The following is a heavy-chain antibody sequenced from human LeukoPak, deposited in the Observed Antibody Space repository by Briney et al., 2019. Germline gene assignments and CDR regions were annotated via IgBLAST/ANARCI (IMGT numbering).Heavy chain of an antibody. Sequence: ASVKVSCKASGGTFSSYAISWVRQAPGQGLEWMGRIIPIFGIANYAQKFQGRVTITADKSTSTAYMELSSLRSEDTAVCYCARWYYYDSSGSDYYFDYWGRGTLVTVSS. D-gene: IGHD3-22*01. CDR2: IIPIFGIA. CDR3: ARWYYYDSSGSDYYFDY. CDR1: GGTFSSYA. J-gene: IGHJ4*02. V-gene: IGHV1-69*04.